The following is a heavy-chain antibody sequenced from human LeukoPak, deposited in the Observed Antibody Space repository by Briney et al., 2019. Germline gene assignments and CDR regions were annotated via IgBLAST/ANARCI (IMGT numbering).Heavy chain of an antibody. CDR2: IYHSGST. J-gene: IGHJ4*02. CDR3: ARGGDYGDYVLDY. Sequence: SETLSLTCAVSSYSISSGYYWGWIRQPPGKGLEWIGSIYHSGSTYYNPSLKSRVTISVDTSKNQFSLKLSSVTAADTAVYYCARGGDYGDYVLDYWGQGTLVTVSS. V-gene: IGHV4-38-2*01. D-gene: IGHD4-17*01. CDR1: SYSISSGYY.